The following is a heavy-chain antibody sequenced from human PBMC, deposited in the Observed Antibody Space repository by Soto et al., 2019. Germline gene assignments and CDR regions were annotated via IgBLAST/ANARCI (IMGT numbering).Heavy chain of an antibody. J-gene: IGHJ5*02. CDR3: ARGSGYSSGWYPGQDRWFDP. Sequence: SETLSLTCTVSGGSISSYYWSWIRQPPGKGLEWIGYIYYSGSTNYNPSLKSRVTISVDTSKNQFSLKLSSVTAADTAVYYCARGSGYSSGWYPGQDRWFDPWGQGTLVTVSS. D-gene: IGHD6-19*01. CDR1: GGSISSYY. V-gene: IGHV4-59*01. CDR2: IYYSGST.